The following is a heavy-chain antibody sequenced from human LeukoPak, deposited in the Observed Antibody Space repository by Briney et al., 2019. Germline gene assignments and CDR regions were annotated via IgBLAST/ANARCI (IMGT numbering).Heavy chain of an antibody. CDR3: ARGQGDSSAGLDY. CDR1: GFTFSSYA. Sequence: AGGSLRLSCAASGFTFSSYAMHWVRQAPGKGLEWVTIISYDGSNKYYADSVKGRFTISRDNSKNTLYLQMNSLRAEDTAVYYSARGQGDSSAGLDYWGQGTLVTVSS. J-gene: IGHJ4*02. D-gene: IGHD3-22*01. CDR2: ISYDGSNK. V-gene: IGHV3-30-3*01.